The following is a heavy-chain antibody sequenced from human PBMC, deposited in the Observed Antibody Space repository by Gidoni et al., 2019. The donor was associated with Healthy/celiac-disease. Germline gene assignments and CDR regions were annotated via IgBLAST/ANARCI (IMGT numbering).Heavy chain of an antibody. CDR2: IYYSGST. J-gene: IGHJ4*02. Sequence: QLQLQESGPGLVKPSETLSLTCTVSGGPISSSSYYWGWIRQPPGKGLEWIGGIYYSGSTYYNPSLKSRVTRSVDTSKNQFSLKLSSVTAADTAVYYCARGLWFGESKYYFDYWGQGTLVTVSS. CDR3: ARGLWFGESKYYFDY. V-gene: IGHV4-39*07. CDR1: GGPISSSSYY. D-gene: IGHD3-10*01.